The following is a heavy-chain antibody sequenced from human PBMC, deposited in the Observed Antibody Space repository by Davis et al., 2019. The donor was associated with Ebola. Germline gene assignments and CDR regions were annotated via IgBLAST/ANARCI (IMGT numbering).Heavy chain of an antibody. Sequence: MPSETLSLTCDVSTGSFSGFYWNWIRQSPGKGLEWIAEINQSGSPRYNPSLKSRLTISLDTANNQFSLRLTSVTAADTAVYYCTRGGHGYSYGNYYFGIDVWGQGTTVSVSS. CDR3: TRGGHGYSYGNYYFGIDV. CDR1: TGSFSGFY. CDR2: INQSGSP. V-gene: IGHV4-34*01. D-gene: IGHD5-18*01. J-gene: IGHJ6*02.